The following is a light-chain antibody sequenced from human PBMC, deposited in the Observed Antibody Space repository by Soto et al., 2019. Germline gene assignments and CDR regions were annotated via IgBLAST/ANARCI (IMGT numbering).Light chain of an antibody. CDR1: QSISSDH. CDR2: GAS. J-gene: IGKJ3*01. V-gene: IGKV3-20*01. CDR3: QHYRSAPFT. Sequence: EIVLTQSPATLSLSPAERATLACRASQSISSDHLAWYQQRPGQSPRLLIYGASSRTTGVPDRFSGSGSGTDFTLTISRLEPEDFAVYYCQHYRSAPFTFGPGTKVDIK.